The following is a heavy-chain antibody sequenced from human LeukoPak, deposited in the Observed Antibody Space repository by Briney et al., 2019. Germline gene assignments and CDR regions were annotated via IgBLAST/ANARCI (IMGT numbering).Heavy chain of an antibody. Sequence: GGSLRLSCAASGFTFSTYWMSWVRQAPGKGLEWVANIKQDGSEKYYVDSVKGRFTISRDNAKNSLYLQMNSLRAEDTAVYYCARGRKSYSSSWYQDYYYGMDVWGQGTTVTVSS. D-gene: IGHD6-13*01. CDR1: GFTFSTYW. J-gene: IGHJ6*02. CDR3: ARGRKSYSSSWYQDYYYGMDV. CDR2: IKQDGSEK. V-gene: IGHV3-7*01.